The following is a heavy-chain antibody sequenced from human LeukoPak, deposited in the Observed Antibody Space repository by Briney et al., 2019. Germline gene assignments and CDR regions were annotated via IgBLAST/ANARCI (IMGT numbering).Heavy chain of an antibody. D-gene: IGHD6-13*01. CDR1: GFTFSSYA. V-gene: IGHV3-23*01. J-gene: IGHJ1*01. CDR2: ISGSGGST. Sequence: GGSLRLSCGASGFTFSSYAMSWVRQAPGKGLEWVSAISGSGGSTYYADSVKGRFTISRDNSKNTLYLQMNGLRAEDTAVYYCAKVGSYSSSWYRSNFQHWGQGTLVTVSS. CDR3: AKVGSYSSSWYRSNFQH.